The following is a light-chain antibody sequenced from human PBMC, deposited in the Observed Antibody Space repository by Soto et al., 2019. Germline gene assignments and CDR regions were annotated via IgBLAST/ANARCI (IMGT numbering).Light chain of an antibody. CDR3: HQYTNRHAMYT. V-gene: IGKV3D-15*01. CDR1: QRVSNS. J-gene: IGKJ2*01. CDR2: GAS. Sequence: EIVMTQSPATLSLSPGERATLSCWASQRVSNSLAWYQQMPGQAPRLLIYGASTRDTGITARFSGSGSGTAFTLTISRLQSEASAVYSCHQYTNRHAMYTFGHGTKLETK.